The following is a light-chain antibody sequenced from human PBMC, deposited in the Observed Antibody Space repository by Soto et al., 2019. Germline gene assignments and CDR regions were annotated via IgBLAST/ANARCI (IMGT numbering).Light chain of an antibody. CDR3: CSYAGSYTLV. CDR2: DVS. V-gene: IGLV2-11*01. Sequence: QSALTQPRSVSGSPGQSVTISCTGTSSDVGGYNFVSRYQHHPGKAPKLMIYDVSTRPSGVPDRFSGAKSGSTASLTDSGLQAEDEADYYCCSYAGSYTLVFGGGTKLTVL. CDR1: SSDVGGYNF. J-gene: IGLJ3*02.